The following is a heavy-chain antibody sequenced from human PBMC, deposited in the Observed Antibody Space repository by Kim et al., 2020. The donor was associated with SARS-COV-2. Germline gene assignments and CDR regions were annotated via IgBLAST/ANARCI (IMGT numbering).Heavy chain of an antibody. CDR2: IRSKAYGGTT. J-gene: IGHJ6*02. Sequence: GGSLRLSFTASGFTFGDYAMSWVRQAPGKGLEWVGVIRSKAYGGTTEYAASVKGRFTISRDDSKSIAYVQMNSLKTEDTAVYYCARYSGWGYYYYYYGMDVWGQGTTVTVSS. CDR1: GFTFGDYA. V-gene: IGHV3-49*04. CDR3: ARYSGWGYYYYYYGMDV. D-gene: IGHD5-12*01.